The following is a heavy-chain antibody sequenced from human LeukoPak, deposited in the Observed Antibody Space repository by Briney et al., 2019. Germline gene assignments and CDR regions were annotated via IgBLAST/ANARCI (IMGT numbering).Heavy chain of an antibody. CDR2: ISSSGSAI. CDR3: AKGGYFYDSSDAY. Sequence: GGSLRLSCAASGFTFSSYEMNWVRQAPGKGLEWLSYISSSGSAIYYADSVKGRFTISRDNAKNSLYLQMNSLRAEDTAVYYCAKGGYFYDSSDAYWGQGTLVAVSS. J-gene: IGHJ4*02. D-gene: IGHD3-22*01. V-gene: IGHV3-48*03. CDR1: GFTFSSYE.